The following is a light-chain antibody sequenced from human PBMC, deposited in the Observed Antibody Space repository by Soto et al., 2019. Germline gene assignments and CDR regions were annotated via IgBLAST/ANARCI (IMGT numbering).Light chain of an antibody. CDR2: KAS. CDR1: QSIRNW. V-gene: IGKV1-5*03. CDR3: QQYNSYSFT. Sequence: DIQMTQSPSTLSASVGDRVTITCRASQSIRNWLAWYQQKSGKAPKLLIYKASSLESGVPSRFSGSGSGTEFTLTISSLQRDDFATYFCQQYNSYSFTVGQGTKLEI. J-gene: IGKJ2*01.